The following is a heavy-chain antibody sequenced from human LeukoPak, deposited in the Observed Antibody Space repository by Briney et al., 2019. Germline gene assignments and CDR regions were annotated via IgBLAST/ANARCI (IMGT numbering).Heavy chain of an antibody. CDR3: ANTGVVTLTR. CDR1: GFTFSTYA. CDR2: ISGSGGRT. Sequence: QPGGSLRLSCAASGFTFSTYAMSWVRQAPGKGLVWVSGISGSGGRTYYADSVKGRFTISRDNSKNTLYLQMNSLRAEDTALYYCANTGVVTLTRWGQGTLVTVTS. D-gene: IGHD4-23*01. V-gene: IGHV3-23*01. J-gene: IGHJ4*02.